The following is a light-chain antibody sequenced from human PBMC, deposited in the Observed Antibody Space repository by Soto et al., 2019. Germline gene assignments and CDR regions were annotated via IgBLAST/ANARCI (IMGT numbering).Light chain of an antibody. V-gene: IGKV3D-15*01. CDR3: QQYNNWPPT. CDR2: GAS. Sequence: ETLMTQSPATLSVSPVERATLSCRASQSVNNNLAWYQQKPGQAPRLLIYGASSRATGIPDRFSGSGSGTDFTLTISSLQSEDFAVYYCQQYNNWPPTFGRGTRLEIK. CDR1: QSVNNN. J-gene: IGKJ5*01.